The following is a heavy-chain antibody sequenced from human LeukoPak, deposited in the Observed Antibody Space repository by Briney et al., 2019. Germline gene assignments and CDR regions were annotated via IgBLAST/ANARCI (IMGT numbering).Heavy chain of an antibody. D-gene: IGHD2-15*01. J-gene: IGHJ3*02. CDR3: AKGWSFDI. V-gene: IGHV3-7*01. CDR2: IKQDGTEK. Sequence: GGSLRLSCVASGFTFSTFWMTWVRQAPGKVLEWVANIKQDGTEKYYVDSVKGRVTISRDNAKNSLYVQMDSLRAEDTAVYYCAKGWSFDIRGQGTMVTVTS. CDR1: GFTFSTFW.